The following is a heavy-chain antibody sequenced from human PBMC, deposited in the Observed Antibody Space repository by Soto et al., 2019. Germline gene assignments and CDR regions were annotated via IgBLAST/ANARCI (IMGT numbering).Heavy chain of an antibody. V-gene: IGHV1-69*13. J-gene: IGHJ4*02. CDR1: GGTFSSYA. CDR2: IVPIFGTA. Sequence: GASVKVSCKASGGTFSSYAISWVRQAPGQGLEWMGGIVPIFGTANYAQKFQGRVTITADESTSTAYMELSSLRSEDTAVYYCASDRGWLQLIFDYWGQGTLVTVSS. D-gene: IGHD5-12*01. CDR3: ASDRGWLQLIFDY.